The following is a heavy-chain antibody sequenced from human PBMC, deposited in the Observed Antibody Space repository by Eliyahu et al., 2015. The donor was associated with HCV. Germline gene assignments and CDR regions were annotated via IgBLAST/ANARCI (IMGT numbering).Heavy chain of an antibody. J-gene: IGHJ4*02. Sequence: EVQLLESGGGLVQPGGSLXLSXAXSGXTFXXYAXSWVRQAPGKGLEWVSTISGSGGSTFYADSVRGRFTISRDNSKNTLYLQMNSLRAEDTAVYYCAKMKNYDFWSGRSDYWGQGTLVTVSS. D-gene: IGHD3-3*01. V-gene: IGHV3-23*01. CDR2: ISGSGGST. CDR3: AKMKNYDFWSGRSDY. CDR1: GXTFXXYA.